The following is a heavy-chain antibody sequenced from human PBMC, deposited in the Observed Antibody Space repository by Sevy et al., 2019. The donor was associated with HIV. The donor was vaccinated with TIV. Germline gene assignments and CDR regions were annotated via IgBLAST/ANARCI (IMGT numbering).Heavy chain of an antibody. CDR3: ARVEYSSSSRWFDP. J-gene: IGHJ5*02. V-gene: IGHV1-69*13. CDR1: GGTFSSYA. CDR2: IIPIFGTA. Sequence: ASVKVSCKASGGTFSSYAISWVRQAPGQGLEWMGGIIPIFGTANYAQKFQGRVTITADESTSTAYMELSSLRSEDTAPCYCARVEYSSSSRWFDPWGQGTLVTVSS. D-gene: IGHD6-6*01.